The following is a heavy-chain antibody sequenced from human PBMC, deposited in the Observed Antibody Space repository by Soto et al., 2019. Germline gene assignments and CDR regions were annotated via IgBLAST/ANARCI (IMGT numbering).Heavy chain of an antibody. Sequence: QVQLVQSGAEVKNPGASVKVSCKASGYTFTTYYMHWLRQARGQGLEWMGIITPIDGSTRYDQKFQDRVTMTRDTSTSTVYMELSSLRSEDTAVYYCARAASTQTAPIDYWGQGTLVTVS. CDR2: ITPIDGST. V-gene: IGHV1-46*01. D-gene: IGHD2-21*02. CDR1: GYTFTTYY. CDR3: ARAASTQTAPIDY. J-gene: IGHJ4*02.